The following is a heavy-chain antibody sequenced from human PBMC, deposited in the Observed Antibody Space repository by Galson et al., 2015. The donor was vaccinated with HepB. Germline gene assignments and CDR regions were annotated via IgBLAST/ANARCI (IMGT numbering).Heavy chain of an antibody. V-gene: IGHV1-2*02. J-gene: IGHJ4*02. CDR3: ARGQDFWSGNFDY. CDR2: INPNSGGA. D-gene: IGHD3-3*01. Sequence: SVKVSCKASGYTFSGYYMHWVRQAPGQGLEWMGWINPNSGGAVYTQNFQGRVTMTRDTSISTAYMEVSGLKSDDTAVYFCARGQDFWSGNFDYWGQGTLVTVSS. CDR1: GYTFSGYY.